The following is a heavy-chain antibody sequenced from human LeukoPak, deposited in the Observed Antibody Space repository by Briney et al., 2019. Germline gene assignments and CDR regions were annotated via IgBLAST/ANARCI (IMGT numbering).Heavy chain of an antibody. CDR1: GFTFSSYA. D-gene: IGHD3-16*02. Sequence: GGSLRLSCAASGFTFSSYAMSWVRQAPGEGLERVSGISGSGDGTYYADSVKGRFTISRDNSKNTLYLQMNSLGAEDTAVYYCAKNPNYVWGSYRRPQYYFDYWGQGTLVTVSS. CDR3: AKNPNYVWGSYRRPQYYFDY. J-gene: IGHJ4*02. V-gene: IGHV3-23*01. CDR2: ISGSGDGT.